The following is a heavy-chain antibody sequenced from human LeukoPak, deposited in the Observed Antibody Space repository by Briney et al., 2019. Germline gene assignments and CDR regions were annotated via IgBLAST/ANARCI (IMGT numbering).Heavy chain of an antibody. V-gene: IGHV3-7*01. Sequence: GGSLRLSCAASGFTFGSYWMSWVRQAPGKGLEWVSNIKQDGSEKYYVDSVKGRFTISRDNAKNSLYLQMNSLRAEDTAVYYCARVDFGWLFDYWGQGTLVTVSS. CDR1: GFTFGSYW. CDR3: ARVDFGWLFDY. CDR2: IKQDGSEK. J-gene: IGHJ4*02. D-gene: IGHD3-9*01.